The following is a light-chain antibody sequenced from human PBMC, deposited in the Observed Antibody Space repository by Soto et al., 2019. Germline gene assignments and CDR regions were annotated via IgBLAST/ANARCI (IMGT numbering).Light chain of an antibody. CDR1: QSVSSS. J-gene: IGKJ2*01. Sequence: DIQMTQSPYTLSAFVGDRVTITCRASQSVSSSLAWYQQKPGKAPILLIYAASTLESGVTSRFSGSGFGTEFTLTISSLQPDDFAPYSGQQYESFSPYTFGQGTNVEIK. V-gene: IGKV1-5*01. CDR2: AAS. CDR3: QQYESFSPYT.